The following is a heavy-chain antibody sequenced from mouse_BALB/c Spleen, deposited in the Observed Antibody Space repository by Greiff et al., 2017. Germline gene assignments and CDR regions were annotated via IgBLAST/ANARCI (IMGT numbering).Heavy chain of an antibody. J-gene: IGHJ3*01. CDR1: GYTFTSYV. CDR2: INPYNDGT. V-gene: IGHV1-14*01. Sequence: VQLKQSGPELVKPGASVKMSCKASGYTFTSYVMHWVKQKPGQGLEWIGYINPYNDGTKYNEKFKGKATLTSDKSSSTAYMELSSLTSEDSAVYYCACYYRYDEFAYWGQGTLVTVSA. D-gene: IGHD2-14*01. CDR3: ACYYRYDEFAY.